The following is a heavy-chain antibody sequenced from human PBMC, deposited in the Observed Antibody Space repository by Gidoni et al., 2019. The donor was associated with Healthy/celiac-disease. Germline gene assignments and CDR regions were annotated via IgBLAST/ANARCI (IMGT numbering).Heavy chain of an antibody. D-gene: IGHD4-17*01. V-gene: IGHV1-69*02. CDR3: ARASIGDHQPYYYYYYGMDV. CDR2: IIPILGIA. J-gene: IGHJ6*02. Sequence: QVQLVQSGAEVKKPGSSVKVSCKASGGTFSSYTIRWVRQAPGQGLEWMGRIIPILGIANYAQKFQGRVTITADKSTSTAYMELSSLRSEDTAVYYCARASIGDHQPYYYYYYGMDVWGQGTTVTVSS. CDR1: GGTFSSYT.